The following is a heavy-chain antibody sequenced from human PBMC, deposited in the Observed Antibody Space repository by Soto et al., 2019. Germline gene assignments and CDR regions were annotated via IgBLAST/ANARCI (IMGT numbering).Heavy chain of an antibody. CDR2: INPNSGGT. CDR3: ARAHIAVAGTLDY. Sequence: ASVKVSCKASGYTFTGYYMHWVRQAPGQGLEWMGWINPNSGGTNYAQKFQGWVTMTRDTSISTAYMELSRQRSDDTAVYYCARAHIAVAGTLDYWGQGTLVTVSS. J-gene: IGHJ4*02. D-gene: IGHD6-19*01. CDR1: GYTFTGYY. V-gene: IGHV1-2*04.